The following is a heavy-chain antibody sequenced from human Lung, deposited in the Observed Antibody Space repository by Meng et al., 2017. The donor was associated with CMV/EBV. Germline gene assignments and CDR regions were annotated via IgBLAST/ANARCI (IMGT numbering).Heavy chain of an antibody. CDR1: CHSITNHNW. Sequence: QVRLRESGPALVKPSEPLSLTCAVSCHSITNHNWWAWVRQPPGKGLEWIGEIPHRGSSAYSPSLKSRVSMSIDKSKNQFSLKLTSVTAADMAVYHCLRRSGGSVWGQGTLVTVSS. CDR2: IPHRGSS. CDR3: LRRSGGSV. D-gene: IGHD3-10*01. J-gene: IGHJ1*01. V-gene: IGHV4-4*02.